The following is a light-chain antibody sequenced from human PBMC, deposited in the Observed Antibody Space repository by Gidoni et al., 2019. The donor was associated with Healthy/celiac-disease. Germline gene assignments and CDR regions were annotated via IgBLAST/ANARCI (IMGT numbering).Light chain of an antibody. V-gene: IGLV2-23*03. CDR1: SSDVGSYNL. CDR3: CSYAGSSTFV. J-gene: IGLJ2*01. Sequence: QSALTQPASVSGSPDQSITISCTGTSSDVGSYNLVSWYQQHPGKAPKLMIYEGSKRPSGVSNRFSGSKSGNTASLTISGLQAEDEADYYCCSYAGSSTFVFGGGTKLTVL. CDR2: EGS.